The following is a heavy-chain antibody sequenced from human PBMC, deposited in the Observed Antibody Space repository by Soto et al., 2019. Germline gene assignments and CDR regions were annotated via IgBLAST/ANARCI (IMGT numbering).Heavy chain of an antibody. CDR2: VFYTGFT. Sequence: SETLSLTCDVSGGSISGSYYYWGWLRQCPGRGPEWIGSVFYTGFTSYNPSLESRVSVSVDTSKNQFSLKVSAVTAADTAVYYCARSQKGYNWNYFDHWGQGALVTVSS. J-gene: IGHJ4*02. V-gene: IGHV4-39*01. CDR1: GGSISGSYYY. D-gene: IGHD1-20*01. CDR3: ARSQKGYNWNYFDH.